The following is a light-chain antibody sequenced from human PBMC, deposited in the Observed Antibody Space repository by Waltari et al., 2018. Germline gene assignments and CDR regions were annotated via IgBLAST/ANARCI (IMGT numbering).Light chain of an antibody. V-gene: IGLV2-14*03. Sequence: QSALTQPASVSGSPGQSITISCTGTSRDVGGYKYVSWYQQHPGKAPKLIIYDVNNRPSGVSNRFSGSKSANTASLTISGLQAEDEADYYCNSFTLGTALLVFGGGTKLTVL. CDR3: NSFTLGTALLV. CDR2: DVN. CDR1: SRDVGGYKY. J-gene: IGLJ2*01.